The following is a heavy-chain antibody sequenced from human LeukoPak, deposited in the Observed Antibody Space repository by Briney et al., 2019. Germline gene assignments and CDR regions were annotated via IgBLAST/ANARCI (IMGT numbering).Heavy chain of an antibody. CDR3: ARGGGSGYSYGSAFDY. V-gene: IGHV1-8*01. CDR2: MNPNSGNT. Sequence: GASVKVSCKASGYTFTSYDINWVRQATGQGLEWMGWMNPNSGNTGYAQKFQGRVTMTRNTSISTVYMELSSLRSEDTAVYYCARGGGSGYSYGSAFDYWGQGTLVTVSS. D-gene: IGHD5-18*01. J-gene: IGHJ4*02. CDR1: GYTFTSYD.